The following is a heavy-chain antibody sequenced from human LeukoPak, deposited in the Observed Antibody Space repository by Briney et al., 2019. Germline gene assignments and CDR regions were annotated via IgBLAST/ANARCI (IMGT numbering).Heavy chain of an antibody. V-gene: IGHV4-61*02. J-gene: IGHJ6*03. CDR3: AREGSVVYYMDV. CDR2: IYTSGST. Sequence: PSQTLSLTCTVSGGSISSGSYYWSWIRQPAGKGLEWIGRIYTSGSTNYNPSLKSRVTISVDTSKNQFSLKLSSVTAADTAVYYCAREGSVVYYMDVWGKGTTVTISS. CDR1: GGSISSGSYY. D-gene: IGHD2-2*01.